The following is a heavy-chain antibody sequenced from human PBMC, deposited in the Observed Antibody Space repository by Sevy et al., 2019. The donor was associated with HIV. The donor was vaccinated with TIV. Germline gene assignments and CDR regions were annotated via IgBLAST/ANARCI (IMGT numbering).Heavy chain of an antibody. Sequence: ASVKVSCKASGYSITDYYMHWVRQAPGLGLEWMGRINPKSGDTNTAQKFQGRVTMTRETSIKTAYMELTRLTFDDTAVYYCATTMIRGLRSGNVLDVWGQGTTVTVSS. CDR2: INPKSGDT. V-gene: IGHV1-2*06. J-gene: IGHJ6*02. D-gene: IGHD3-10*01. CDR1: GYSITDYY. CDR3: ATTMIRGLRSGNVLDV.